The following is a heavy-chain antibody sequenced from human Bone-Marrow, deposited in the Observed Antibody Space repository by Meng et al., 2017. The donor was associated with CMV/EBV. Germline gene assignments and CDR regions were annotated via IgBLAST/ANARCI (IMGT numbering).Heavy chain of an antibody. Sequence: ASVKVSCKASGYTFTGYYMHWVRQAPGQGLEWMGWINPNSGGTNYAQKFKGRVTMTRDTSISTAYMELSRLRSDDTAVYYCASSRYCSSTSCYLFDPWGQGTLVTVSS. V-gene: IGHV1-2*02. CDR2: INPNSGGT. CDR1: GYTFTGYY. D-gene: IGHD2-2*01. CDR3: ASSRYCSSTSCYLFDP. J-gene: IGHJ5*02.